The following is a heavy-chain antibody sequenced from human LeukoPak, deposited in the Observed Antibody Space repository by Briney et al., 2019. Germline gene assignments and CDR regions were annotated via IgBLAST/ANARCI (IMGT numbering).Heavy chain of an antibody. Sequence: GSLRLSCAASGFTFDDYGMSWVRQAPGKGLEWVSGINWNGDRTGYADSVKGRFTISRDNAKNSPYLQMNSLRAEDTAVYYCARTTYIEGYYFDYWGQGTLVTVSS. J-gene: IGHJ4*02. CDR2: INWNGDRT. CDR3: ARTTYIEGYYFDY. CDR1: GFTFDDYG. D-gene: IGHD4-17*01. V-gene: IGHV3-20*04.